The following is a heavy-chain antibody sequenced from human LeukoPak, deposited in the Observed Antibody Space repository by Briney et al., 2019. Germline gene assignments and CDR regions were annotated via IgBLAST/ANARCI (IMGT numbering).Heavy chain of an antibody. D-gene: IGHD6-13*01. J-gene: IGHJ4*02. Sequence: SETLSLTCTVSGGSISNYWWSWIRQPPGKGLEWIGYVFDSGGTNYNPSLKSRVTISVDTSKKQFSLKLSSVTAADTAVYYCARHGRQQPLDYWGQGTLVTVSS. CDR2: VFDSGGT. V-gene: IGHV4-59*01. CDR3: ARHGRQQPLDY. CDR1: GGSISNYW.